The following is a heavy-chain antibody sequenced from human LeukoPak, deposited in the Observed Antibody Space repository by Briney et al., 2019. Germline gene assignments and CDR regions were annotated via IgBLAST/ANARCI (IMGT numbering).Heavy chain of an antibody. D-gene: IGHD4-17*01. J-gene: IGHJ3*02. CDR1: GYTYISYG. V-gene: IGHV1-18*01. CDR2: ISAYNGNT. Sequence: GASVKVSCKGTGYTYISYGISWVRQAPGQGLAWMGWISAYNGNTNYAQKLRGRVTMTTDTSTSTAYMELRSLRSDDTAVYYCAIATVTYAFDIWGQGTMVTVSS. CDR3: AIATVTYAFDI.